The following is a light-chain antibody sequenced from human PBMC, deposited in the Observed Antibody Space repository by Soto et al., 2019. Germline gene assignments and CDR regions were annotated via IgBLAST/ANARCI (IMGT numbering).Light chain of an antibody. V-gene: IGKV3D-15*01. J-gene: IGKJ4*01. CDR1: QSVSSN. CDR3: QQYNSWPLT. Sequence: ETVMTQSPATLSVSPGERATLSCRASQSVSSNLAWYQQKPGQPPRLLIYDISTRATGIPTRFSGSGSGTEFTLTMSSLQSEDFAVYYCQQYNSWPLTFGGGTKVEIK. CDR2: DIS.